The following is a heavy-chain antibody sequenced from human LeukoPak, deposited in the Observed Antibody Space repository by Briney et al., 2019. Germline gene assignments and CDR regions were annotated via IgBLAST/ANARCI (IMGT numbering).Heavy chain of an antibody. CDR3: ARDDLRGYSDY. D-gene: IGHD5-18*01. J-gene: IGHJ4*02. CDR1: GGSISSGSYY. Sequence: SETLSLTCTVSGGSISSGSYYWSWIRQPPGKGLEWIGYIYYSGSTNYNPSLKSRVTISVDTSKNQFSLKLSSVTAADTAVYYCARDDLRGYSDYWGQGTLVTVSS. CDR2: IYYSGST. V-gene: IGHV4-61*01.